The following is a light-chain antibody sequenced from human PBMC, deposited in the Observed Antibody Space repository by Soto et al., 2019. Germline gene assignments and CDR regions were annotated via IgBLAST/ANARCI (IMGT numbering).Light chain of an antibody. V-gene: IGKV3-15*01. Sequence: IVMNQSPATLSVSPGERATLSCRASQSVSSNLAWYQQKPGQAPRLLIYGASTRATGIPARLSGSGSGTEFTLTISSLQSEDFAVYYCQQYNNWPPTFGQGTRLEIK. CDR2: GAS. J-gene: IGKJ5*01. CDR1: QSVSSN. CDR3: QQYNNWPPT.